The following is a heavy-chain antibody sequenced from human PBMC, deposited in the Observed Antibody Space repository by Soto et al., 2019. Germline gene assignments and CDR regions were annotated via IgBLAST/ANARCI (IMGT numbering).Heavy chain of an antibody. Sequence: QVVLQESGPGLVRPSEALSLICGVSGGSIGSSAYYWGCVRQSPGRGLEWIGSIYYSGDTYEDPSLKSRVTMSLDKSKNQFSLKLTSMTAADTAVYYCVASSTYVLSDEAYFDYWGQGTLVTVSS. D-gene: IGHD3-16*01. CDR1: GGSIGSSAYY. CDR3: VASSTYVLSDEAYFDY. V-gene: IGHV4-39*01. CDR2: IYYSGDT. J-gene: IGHJ4*02.